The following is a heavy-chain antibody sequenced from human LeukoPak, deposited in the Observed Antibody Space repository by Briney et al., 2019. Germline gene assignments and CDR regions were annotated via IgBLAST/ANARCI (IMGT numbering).Heavy chain of an antibody. Sequence: SVKVSCKASGGTFSSYAISWVRQAPGQGLEWMGGIIPIFGTANYAQKFQGRVTITADESTSTAYMELSSLRAEDTAVYYCARDSYPRMISVTTANWFDPWGQGTLVTVSS. CDR2: IIPIFGTA. D-gene: IGHD4-17*01. V-gene: IGHV1-69*13. J-gene: IGHJ5*02. CDR3: ARDSYPRMISVTTANWFDP. CDR1: GGTFSSYA.